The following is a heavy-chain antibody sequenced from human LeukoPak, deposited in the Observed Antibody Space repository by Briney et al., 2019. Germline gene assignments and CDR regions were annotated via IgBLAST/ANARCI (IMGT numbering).Heavy chain of an antibody. V-gene: IGHV3-30*03. D-gene: IGHD4-17*01. J-gene: IGHJ4*02. CDR2: ISHDGSSE. CDR3: ARGIGYGDYPFDY. CDR1: GFIFRTYG. Sequence: GGSLRLSCAASGFIFRTYGMHWVRQVPGKGLEWVAVISHDGSSENYADSVKGRFTISRDNSKNTLYVQMNSLRNEDTAVYYCARGIGYGDYPFDYWGQGTLVTVSS.